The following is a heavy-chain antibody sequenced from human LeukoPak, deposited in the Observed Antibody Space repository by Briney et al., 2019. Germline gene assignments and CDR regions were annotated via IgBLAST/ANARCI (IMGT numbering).Heavy chain of an antibody. CDR1: GFTFNSYR. J-gene: IGHJ2*01. V-gene: IGHV3-48*03. CDR2: ISSTGGTI. CDR3: AREYVYGGNYWRYFDL. D-gene: IGHD4/OR15-4a*01. Sequence: TLSLSRAASGFTFNSYRMNWVRQAPGKGLQWVSYISSTGGTIYYADSVKGRFTISRDNAKNSLYLQMNSLRVEDTAVYYGAREYVYGGNYWRYFDLWVGGKLVSVSS.